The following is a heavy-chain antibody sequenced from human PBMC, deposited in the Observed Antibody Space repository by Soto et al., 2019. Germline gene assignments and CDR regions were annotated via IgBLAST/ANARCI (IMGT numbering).Heavy chain of an antibody. V-gene: IGHV1-69*10. D-gene: IGHD2-15*01. CDR2: FIPSAGRT. CDR3: ARGYCSGGSCYRLYYYDMDV. Sequence: ASVKVSCKASGGTFSSYAISWVRQAPGQGLEWMGVFIPSAGRTNYAQKFQGRVTITRDTSTSTVYMELSSLRSEDTAVYYCARGYCSGGSCYRLYYYDMDVWGQGTTVTVSS. CDR1: GGTFSSYA. J-gene: IGHJ6*02.